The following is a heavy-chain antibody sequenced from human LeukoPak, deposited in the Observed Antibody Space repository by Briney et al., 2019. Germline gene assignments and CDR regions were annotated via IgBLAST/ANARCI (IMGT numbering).Heavy chain of an antibody. D-gene: IGHD3-10*01. V-gene: IGHV1-46*01. J-gene: IGHJ4*02. Sequence: ASVKVSCKASGYTFTSYGISWVRQAPGQGLEWMGIINPSGGSTSYAQKFQGRVTMTRDTSTSTVYMELSSLRSEDTAVYYCATLRFGESQYYFDYWGQGTLVTVSS. CDR2: INPSGGST. CDR3: ATLRFGESQYYFDY. CDR1: GYTFTSYG.